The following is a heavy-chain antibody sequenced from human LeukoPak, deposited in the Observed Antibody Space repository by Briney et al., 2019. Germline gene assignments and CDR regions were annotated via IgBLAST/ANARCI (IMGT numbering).Heavy chain of an antibody. D-gene: IGHD6-13*01. Sequence: ASVKVSCKASGYTFTSYDINWVRQATGQGLEWMGWMNPNSGNTGYAQKFQGRVTMTRNTSISTAYMELSSLRSEDTAVYCCARGLPPWYSSRAGFDPWGQGTLVTVSS. V-gene: IGHV1-8*01. CDR1: GYTFTSYD. CDR2: MNPNSGNT. J-gene: IGHJ5*02. CDR3: ARGLPPWYSSRAGFDP.